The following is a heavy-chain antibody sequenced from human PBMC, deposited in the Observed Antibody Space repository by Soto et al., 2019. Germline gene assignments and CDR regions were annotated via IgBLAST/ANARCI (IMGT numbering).Heavy chain of an antibody. Sequence: QVQLQESGPGLVKPSQTLSLTCTVSGGSISSGGYYWSWIRQHPGKGLEWIGYIYYSGSTYYNPSLKSRVTISVDTSKNQFSLKLSSVTAADTAVYSCARTAGGLFMVVPADIDCWGQGTLVTVSS. CDR1: GGSISSGGYY. J-gene: IGHJ4*02. V-gene: IGHV4-31*03. CDR2: IYYSGST. CDR3: ARTAGGLFMVVPADIDC. D-gene: IGHD2-2*01.